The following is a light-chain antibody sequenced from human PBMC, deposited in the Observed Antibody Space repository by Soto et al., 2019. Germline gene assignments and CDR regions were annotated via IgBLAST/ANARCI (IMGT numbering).Light chain of an antibody. Sequence: TVVTKEQARPVSPGGSVTLTCASCTGAVTSTYYPNGFQQKPGQPPRALIYSTSSKHSWTPARVSGSLLGGKANLTLSGVQPEDEAESYCLLYYGGGQLVFGGGTQLTVL. CDR2: STS. J-gene: IGLJ3*02. CDR3: LLYYGGGQLV. CDR1: TGAVTSTYY. V-gene: IGLV7-43*01.